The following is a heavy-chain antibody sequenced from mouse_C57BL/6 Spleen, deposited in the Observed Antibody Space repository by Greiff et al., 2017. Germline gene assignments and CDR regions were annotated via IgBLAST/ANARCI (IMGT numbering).Heavy chain of an antibody. CDR2: IDPSDSET. D-gene: IGHD2-3*01. CDR1: GYTFTSYW. Sequence: QVQLQQPGAELVRPGSSVKLSCKASGYTFTSYWMHWVKQRPIQGLEWIGNIDPSDSETHYNQKFKDKATLTVDKSSSTAYMQLSSLTSEDSAVYYCARYDGYSGWFAYWGQGTLVTVSA. J-gene: IGHJ3*01. V-gene: IGHV1-52*01. CDR3: ARYDGYSGWFAY.